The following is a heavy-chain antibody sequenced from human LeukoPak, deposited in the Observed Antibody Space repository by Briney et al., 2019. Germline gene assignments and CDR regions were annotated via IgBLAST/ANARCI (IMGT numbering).Heavy chain of an antibody. D-gene: IGHD1-26*01. CDR2: ISYDGSNK. Sequence: QPGRSLRLSCAASGFTFSGYAMHWVRQAPGKGLEWVAVISYDGSNKYYADSVKGRFTISRDNSKNTLYLQMNSLRAEDTAVYYCARDLGIVGAQEEVYWGQGTLVTVSS. CDR3: ARDLGIVGAQEEVY. CDR1: GFTFSGYA. V-gene: IGHV3-30-3*01. J-gene: IGHJ4*02.